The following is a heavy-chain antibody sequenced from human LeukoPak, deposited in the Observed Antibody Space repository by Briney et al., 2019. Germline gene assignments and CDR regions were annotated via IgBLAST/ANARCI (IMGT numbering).Heavy chain of an antibody. CDR2: IHSDGSP. D-gene: IGHD2-15*01. J-gene: IGHJ4*02. Sequence: GGSLRLSCVASGFTVSSNYISWVRQAPGKGLEWVSVIHSDGSPYYADSVKGRFTISRDNSKSTLYLQMNSLRAEDTAVYYCASLTVVWGQGTLVTVSS. V-gene: IGHV3-66*01. CDR3: ASLTVV. CDR1: GFTVSSNY.